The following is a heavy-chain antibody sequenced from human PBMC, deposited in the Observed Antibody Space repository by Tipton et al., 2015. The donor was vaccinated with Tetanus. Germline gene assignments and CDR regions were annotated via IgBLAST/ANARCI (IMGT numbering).Heavy chain of an antibody. V-gene: IGHV4-30-2*01. CDR3: ARAGMVTDDRSKFDS. Sequence: LRLSCVVSGGSISRGDYSWSWIRQPPGKGLEWIGDISHSGSTYYNPSLKSRVTISVDRSKNQFTLKLTSVTAADTAVYYCARAGMVTDDRSKFDSWGQGSLVSVSS. J-gene: IGHJ4*02. D-gene: IGHD2-21*02. CDR1: GGSISRGDYS. CDR2: ISHSGST.